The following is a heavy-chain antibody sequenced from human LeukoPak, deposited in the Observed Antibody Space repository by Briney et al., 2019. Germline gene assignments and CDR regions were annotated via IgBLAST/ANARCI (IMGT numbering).Heavy chain of an antibody. Sequence: GGSLRLSCAASGFTFSNYGMSWVRQAPGKGLEWVSRISGSGGATYYVDSVKGRFTISRDNSKNTLFLQMNSLRAEDTAVYYCAKATAMATNWFDPWGQGTLVTVSS. D-gene: IGHD5-18*01. CDR1: GFTFSNYG. V-gene: IGHV3-23*01. CDR3: AKATAMATNWFDP. CDR2: ISGSGGAT. J-gene: IGHJ5*02.